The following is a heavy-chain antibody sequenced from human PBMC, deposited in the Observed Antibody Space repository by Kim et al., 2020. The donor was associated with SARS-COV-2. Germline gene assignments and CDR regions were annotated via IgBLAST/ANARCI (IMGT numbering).Heavy chain of an antibody. Sequence: NKYYADSVKGRFTISRDNSKNTLYLQMNSLRAEDTAVYYCARDYDGAFDIWGQGTMVTVSS. J-gene: IGHJ3*02. D-gene: IGHD3-3*01. V-gene: IGHV3-33*01. CDR2: NK. CDR3: ARDYDGAFDI.